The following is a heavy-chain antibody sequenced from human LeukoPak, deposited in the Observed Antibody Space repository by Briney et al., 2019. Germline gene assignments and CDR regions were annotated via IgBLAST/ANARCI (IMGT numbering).Heavy chain of an antibody. J-gene: IGHJ6*02. CDR1: GYTFTGYY. Sequence: GASVKVSCKASGYTFTGYYMHWVRQAPGQGLEWMGWINPNSGGTNYAQKFQGRVTMTRDTSISTAYMELSRLRSDDTAVYYCARVVGYSYYYYGMDVWGQGTTVTVSS. D-gene: IGHD3-22*01. CDR3: ARVVGYSYYYYGMDV. CDR2: INPNSGGT. V-gene: IGHV1-2*02.